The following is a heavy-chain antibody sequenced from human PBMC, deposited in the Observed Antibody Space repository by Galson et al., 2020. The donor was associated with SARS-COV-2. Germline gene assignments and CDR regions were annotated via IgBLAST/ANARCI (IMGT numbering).Heavy chain of an antibody. Sequence: SETLSLTCTVSGGSISSGGYYWSWIRQHPGKGLEWIGYINDSGNTYYNPSLKSRITMSVDTSNNQFSLKLRYVTAADTATYFCARNKQLPLAFWGQGTPVSVTS. V-gene: IGHV4-31*03. D-gene: IGHD1-1*01. CDR3: ARNKQLPLAF. CDR2: INDSGNT. CDR1: GGSISSGGYY. J-gene: IGHJ4*02.